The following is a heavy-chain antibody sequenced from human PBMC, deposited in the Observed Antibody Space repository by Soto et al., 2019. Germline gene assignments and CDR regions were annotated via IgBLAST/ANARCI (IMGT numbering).Heavy chain of an antibody. CDR1: GYTFTGYY. CDR2: INPNSGGT. Sequence: QVQLVQSGAEVKKPGASVKVSCKASGYTFTGYYMHWVRQAPGQGLEWMGWINPNSGGTNYAQKFQGRVTMTRDTSISTAYMELSRLRSDDTAVYYCARGRHCSGGSCYPNSGLGMDVWGQGTTVTVSS. V-gene: IGHV1-2*02. D-gene: IGHD2-15*01. J-gene: IGHJ6*02. CDR3: ARGRHCSGGSCYPNSGLGMDV.